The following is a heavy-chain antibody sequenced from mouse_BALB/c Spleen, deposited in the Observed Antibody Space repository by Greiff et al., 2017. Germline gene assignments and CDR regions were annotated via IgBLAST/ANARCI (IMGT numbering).Heavy chain of an antibody. V-gene: IGHV5-6*01. CDR3: AREDGNYAAMDY. Sequence: EVKLVESGGDLVKPGGSLKLSCAASGFTFSSYGMSWVRQTPDKRLEWVATISSGGSYTYYPDSVKGRFTISRDNAKNTLYLQMSSLKSEDTAMYYCAREDGNYAAMDYWGQGTSVTVSS. CDR1: GFTFSSYG. D-gene: IGHD2-1*01. CDR2: ISSGGSYT. J-gene: IGHJ4*01.